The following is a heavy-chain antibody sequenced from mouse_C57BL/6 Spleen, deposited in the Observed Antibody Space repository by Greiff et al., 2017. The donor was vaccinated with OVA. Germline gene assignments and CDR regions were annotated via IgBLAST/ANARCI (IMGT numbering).Heavy chain of an antibody. J-gene: IGHJ4*01. D-gene: IGHD2-4*01. V-gene: IGHV1-26*01. CDR3: ARRVYYDYDGYAMGY. CDR1: GYTLTDYY. Sequence: EVQLQQSGPELVKPGASVKISCKASGYTLTDYYMNWVKQSHGKSLEWVGDINPNNGGTSYNQKFKGKATLNVDKSSSTAYMELRSLTSEDSAVYYCARRVYYDYDGYAMGYWGQGTSVTVSS. CDR2: INPNNGGT.